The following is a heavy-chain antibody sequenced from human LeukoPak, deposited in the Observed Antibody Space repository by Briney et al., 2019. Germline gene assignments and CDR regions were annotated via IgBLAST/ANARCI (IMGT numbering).Heavy chain of an antibody. CDR3: ARRRLDSSFYYDSGPWSDAFDI. J-gene: IGHJ3*02. Sequence: SDTLSLTCTVSGGSVSSSPYFWAWIRQPPGKGLEWIGSIYNSASTYYKPSLRSRVTVSVDRSKNQFSLKLSSVTVADTAVYYCARRRLDSSFYYDSGPWSDAFDIWGQGTMVTVSS. D-gene: IGHD3-10*01. V-gene: IGHV4-39*01. CDR2: IYNSAST. CDR1: GGSVSSSPYF.